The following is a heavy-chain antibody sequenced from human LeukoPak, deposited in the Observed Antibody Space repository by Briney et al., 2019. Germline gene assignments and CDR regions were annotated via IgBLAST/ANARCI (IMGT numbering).Heavy chain of an antibody. Sequence: PGGSLRLSCAASGFTFNSYWMNWVRQAPGKGLEWVASINQDGSEKYYVDSVKGRFTISRDNAKNSLYLQMNSLRAEDTAVYYCAREVNSGYGGSLYYFDYWGQGTLVTVSS. J-gene: IGHJ4*02. CDR1: GFTFNSYW. CDR2: INQDGSEK. CDR3: AREVNSGYGGSLYYFDY. V-gene: IGHV3-7*01. D-gene: IGHD5-12*01.